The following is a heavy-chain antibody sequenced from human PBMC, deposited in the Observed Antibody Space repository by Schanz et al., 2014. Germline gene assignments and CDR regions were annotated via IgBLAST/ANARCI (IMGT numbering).Heavy chain of an antibody. V-gene: IGHV3-48*04. CDR2: ISRSSSTI. CDR3: ARACCRQENHYYYTGMDV. Sequence: EVQLVESGGGLVQPGGSLRLSCAASGFTFSTYSMNWVRQAPGKGLEWVSYISRSSSTIYYADSVQGRFTISRDNARTSQYPQKTTLRAKDTAVYYCARACCRQENHYYYTGMDVWGQGTTVTVSS. CDR1: GFTFSTYS. D-gene: IGHD2-15*01. J-gene: IGHJ6*02.